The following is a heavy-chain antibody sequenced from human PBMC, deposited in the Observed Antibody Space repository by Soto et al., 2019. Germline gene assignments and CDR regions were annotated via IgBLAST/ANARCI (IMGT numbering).Heavy chain of an antibody. Sequence: SETLSLTCTVSGGSVSSGYYYWSWIRQPPGKGLEWLGYIDYSGSTNYNPSLKSRVTVSVDTSKNQFSLKLSSVTAADTAVYYCARIAQKDGGLLSNYYYGLDVWGQGTTVTVSS. CDR3: ARIAQKDGGLLSNYYYGLDV. CDR1: GGSVSSGYYY. J-gene: IGHJ6*02. D-gene: IGHD3-10*01. CDR2: IDYSGST. V-gene: IGHV4-61*01.